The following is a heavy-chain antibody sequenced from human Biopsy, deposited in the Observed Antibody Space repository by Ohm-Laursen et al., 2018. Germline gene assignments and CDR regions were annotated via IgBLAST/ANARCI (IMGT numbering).Heavy chain of an antibody. D-gene: IGHD3-3*01. CDR1: GFTFDDHV. Sequence: SLRLSCAASGFTFDDHVMHWVRQAPGKGLEWVSGISWDGGSEGYADSVKGRFTITRDNAKNSLFLQMNSLTTEDTALYYCVRGYSSSWSGYLDHWGQGTLVTVSS. CDR2: ISWDGGSE. J-gene: IGHJ4*02. V-gene: IGHV3-9*01. CDR3: VRGYSSSWSGYLDH.